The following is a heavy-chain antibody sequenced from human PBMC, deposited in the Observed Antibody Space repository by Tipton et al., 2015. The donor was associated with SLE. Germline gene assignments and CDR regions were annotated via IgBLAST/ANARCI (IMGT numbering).Heavy chain of an antibody. V-gene: IGHV4-31*03. J-gene: IGHJ6*04. Sequence: TLSLTCTVSGGSISSGGYYWTWIRQLPGKGLEWIGYIYYSGNTYYNPSLGSRLTISVDTSKDQFSLRLTSVTAADTAVYYCARATYWNLSPDVWGKGTTVTVSS. CDR3: ARATYWNLSPDV. CDR2: IYYSGNT. CDR1: GGSISSGGYY. D-gene: IGHD1-7*01.